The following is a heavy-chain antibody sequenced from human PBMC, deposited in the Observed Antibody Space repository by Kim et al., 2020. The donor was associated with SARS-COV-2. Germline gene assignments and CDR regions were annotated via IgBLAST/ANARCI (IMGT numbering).Heavy chain of an antibody. D-gene: IGHD6-19*01. CDR3: ARAYSSGWAYFDY. J-gene: IGHJ4*02. Sequence: YPDPLKGRITNPRGNAKNSLYLQMNSLRAEDTAVYYCARAYSSGWAYFDYWGQGTLVTVSS. V-gene: IGHV3-21*01.